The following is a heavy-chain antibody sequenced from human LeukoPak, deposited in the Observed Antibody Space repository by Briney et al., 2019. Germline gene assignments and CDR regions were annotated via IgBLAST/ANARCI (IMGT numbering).Heavy chain of an antibody. Sequence: PGGSLRLSCAASGFTFSSYSMNWVRQAPGKGLEWASSISSSSSYIHYADSVKGRFAISRDNAKNSLYLQMNSLRAEDTAVYYCARAIGDPASIDYWGQGTLVTVSS. CDR1: GFTFSSYS. CDR2: ISSSSSYI. D-gene: IGHD3-10*01. J-gene: IGHJ4*02. CDR3: ARAIGDPASIDY. V-gene: IGHV3-21*01.